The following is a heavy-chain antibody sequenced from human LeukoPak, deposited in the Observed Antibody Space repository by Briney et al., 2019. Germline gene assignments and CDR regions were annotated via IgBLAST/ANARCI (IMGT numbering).Heavy chain of an antibody. Sequence: SVKVSCKASGGTFSSYAISWVRQAPGQGLEWMGRIITIFGTANYAQKFQGRVTITTDESTSTAYMELSSLRSEDTAVYYCARDSIVYDILTGYPFNRNYFDYWGQGTLVTVPS. J-gene: IGHJ4*02. CDR3: ARDSIVYDILTGYPFNRNYFDY. CDR2: IITIFGTA. CDR1: GGTFSSYA. V-gene: IGHV1-69*05. D-gene: IGHD3-9*01.